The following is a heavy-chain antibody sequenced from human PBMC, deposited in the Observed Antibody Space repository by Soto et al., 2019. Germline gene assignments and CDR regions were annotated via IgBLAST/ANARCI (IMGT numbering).Heavy chain of an antibody. V-gene: IGHV1-3*01. J-gene: IGHJ6*02. Sequence: ASVNVSCKASGYTFTSYAMHWVRQAPGQRLEWMGWINAGNGNTKYSQKFQGRVTITRDTSASTAYMELSSLRSEDTAVYYCARASYARTIAATRGMDVWGQGTTVTVSS. D-gene: IGHD6-6*01. CDR1: GYTFTSYA. CDR3: ARASYARTIAATRGMDV. CDR2: INAGNGNT.